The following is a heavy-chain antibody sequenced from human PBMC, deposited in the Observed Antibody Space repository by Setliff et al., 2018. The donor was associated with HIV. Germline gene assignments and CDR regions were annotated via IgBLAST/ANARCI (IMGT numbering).Heavy chain of an antibody. Sequence: ASVKVSCKASGYTFTSYYMHWVRQAPGQGLEWMGIINPSGGSTSYAQKFQGRVTMTRDTSTSTVYMELSSLRSEDTAVYYCATLNCPSGRCPQYNYYYYMDVWGKGTTVTVSS. J-gene: IGHJ6*03. CDR3: ATLNCPSGRCPQYNYYYYMDV. CDR2: INPSGGST. V-gene: IGHV1-46*01. CDR1: GYTFTSYY. D-gene: IGHD1-26*01.